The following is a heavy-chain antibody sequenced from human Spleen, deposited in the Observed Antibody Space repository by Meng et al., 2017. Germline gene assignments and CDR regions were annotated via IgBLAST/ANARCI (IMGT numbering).Heavy chain of an antibody. CDR2: INPKSGDT. CDR3: ARGGTVTTGHFDY. D-gene: IGHD4-17*01. CDR1: GYTFPDYW. Sequence: ASVKVSCKASGYTFPDYWLHWVRRAPGQGLEWMGRINPKSGDTHYAQKFQGRVTMTGDTSISTAYMDLSGLRSDDTAVYYCARGGTVTTGHFDYWGQGTLVTVSS. J-gene: IGHJ4*02. V-gene: IGHV1-2*06.